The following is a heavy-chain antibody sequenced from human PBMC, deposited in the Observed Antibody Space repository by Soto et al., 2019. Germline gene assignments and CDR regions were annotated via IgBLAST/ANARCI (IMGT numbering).Heavy chain of an antibody. CDR3: ARSLYCSSTSCYLNYYYYYMDV. CDR1: GGTFSSYA. CDR2: IIPNIGTT. V-gene: IGHV1-69*05. D-gene: IGHD2-2*01. J-gene: IGHJ6*03. Sequence: ASVKVSCKASGGTFSSYAISWVRQAPGQGPEWMGGIIPNIGTTSYAQKFQGRVTMTTNTSISTAYMELSSLRSEDTAVYYCARSLYCSSTSCYLNYYYYYMDVWGKGTTVTVSS.